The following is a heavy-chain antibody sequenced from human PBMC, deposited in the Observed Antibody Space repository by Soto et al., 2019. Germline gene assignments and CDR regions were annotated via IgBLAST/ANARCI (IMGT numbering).Heavy chain of an antibody. J-gene: IGHJ4*02. CDR3: AARHFWSGPWTDTRLDY. CDR1: SQSFSDYY. D-gene: IGHD3-3*02. V-gene: IGHV4-34*01. CDR2: IDRSGRT. Sequence: PSETLSLTCTMYSQSFSDYYWNWIRQTPGKGMEWIGEIDRSGRTKYNPSLKSRVARSVDTSKNQFSLKLTSVTAADTAVYYCAARHFWSGPWTDTRLDYWGQGTLVTVSS.